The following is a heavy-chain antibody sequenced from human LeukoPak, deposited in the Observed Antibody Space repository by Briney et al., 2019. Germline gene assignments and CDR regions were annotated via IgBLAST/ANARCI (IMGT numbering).Heavy chain of an antibody. CDR2: IFYSGST. CDR3: ARDFPPPVSHGSSWYRDVFDI. CDR1: GGSISGYH. V-gene: IGHV4-59*12. D-gene: IGHD6-13*01. J-gene: IGHJ3*02. Sequence: SETLSLTCTVSGGSISGYHWSWNRQPPGKGPEWIGNIFYSGSTNYNPSLKSRVTILVDTSKNQFSLKLSSVTAADTAVYYCARDFPPPVSHGSSWYRDVFDIGGKGKMVTVFS.